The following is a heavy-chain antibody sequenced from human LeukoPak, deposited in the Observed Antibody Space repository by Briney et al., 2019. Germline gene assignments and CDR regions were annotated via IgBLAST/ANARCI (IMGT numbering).Heavy chain of an antibody. CDR1: GYTLTELS. D-gene: IGHD3-16*01. CDR3: ATARHVVHYYGMDV. Sequence: ASEKVSCKVSGYTLTELSMHWVRQAPGKGLEWMGGFDPEDGETIYAQKFQGRVTMTEDTSTDTAYMELSSLRSEDTAVYYCATARHVVHYYGMDVWGKGTTVTVSS. CDR2: FDPEDGET. V-gene: IGHV1-24*01. J-gene: IGHJ6*04.